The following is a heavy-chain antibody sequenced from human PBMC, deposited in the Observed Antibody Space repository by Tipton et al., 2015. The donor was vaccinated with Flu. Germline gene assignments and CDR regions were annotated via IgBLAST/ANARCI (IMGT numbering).Heavy chain of an antibody. J-gene: IGHJ4*02. CDR2: IKSKTDGGTT. V-gene: IGHV3-15*01. CDR3: TTTLYDYIWGSYRSYYFDY. CDR1: GFTFSNAW. Sequence: SGFTFSNAWMSWVRQAPGKGLEWVGRIKSKTDGGTTDYAAPVKGRFTISRDDSKNALYLQMNSLKTEDTAVYYCTTTLYDYIWGSYRSYYFDYWGQGTLVTVSS. D-gene: IGHD3-16*02.